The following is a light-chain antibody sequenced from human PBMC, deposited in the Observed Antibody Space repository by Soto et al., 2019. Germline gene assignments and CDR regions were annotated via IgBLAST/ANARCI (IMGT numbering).Light chain of an antibody. V-gene: IGLV1-44*01. Sequence: QSVLTQPPSASGTPGQTVTIPCSGSSSNIRSNTVNWYQHLPGTAPKLIIYSNDQRPSGVPDRFSGSKSGTSASLDISGLQSEDEADYYCATWDDRSGNVFGTGTKLTVL. CDR2: SND. J-gene: IGLJ1*01. CDR3: ATWDDRSGNV. CDR1: SSNIRSNT.